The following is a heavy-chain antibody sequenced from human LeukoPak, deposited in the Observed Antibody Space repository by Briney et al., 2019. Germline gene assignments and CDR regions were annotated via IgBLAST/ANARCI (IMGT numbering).Heavy chain of an antibody. Sequence: GGSLRLSCAASGLTFSTYSMNWVRQAPGKGLEWVSYISSTSSAIYYADSVKGRFTISRDNAKNSLFLQMNSLRDDDAAVYFWAREYIWAYDYWGQGTLVTGS. CDR3: AREYIWAYDY. CDR1: GLTFSTYS. J-gene: IGHJ4*02. CDR2: ISSTSSAI. D-gene: IGHD1-20*01. V-gene: IGHV3-48*02.